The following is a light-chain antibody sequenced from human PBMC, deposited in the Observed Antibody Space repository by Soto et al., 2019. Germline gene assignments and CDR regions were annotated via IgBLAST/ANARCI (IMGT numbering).Light chain of an antibody. CDR2: DAS. CDR3: QKYDSLPLT. V-gene: IGKV1-33*01. CDR1: QGISNY. Sequence: DIQMTQSPSSLSASVGDRVTISCQASQGISNYLNWYQHKEGKAPKLLIYDASNLETGVPSRFSGSGSGTDFTLTISSLQPEDIATYYCQKYDSLPLTFGPGTKVDIK. J-gene: IGKJ3*01.